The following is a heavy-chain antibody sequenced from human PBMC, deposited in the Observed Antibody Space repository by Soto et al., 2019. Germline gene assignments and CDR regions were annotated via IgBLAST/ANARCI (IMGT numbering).Heavy chain of an antibody. CDR2: INHSGST. CDR1: GGSFSGYY. V-gene: IGHV4-34*01. Sequence: PSETLSLTCAVYGGSFSGYYWSGIRQPPGKGLEWIGEINHSGSTNYNPSLKSRVTISVDTSKNQFSLKLSSVTAADTAVYYCARHPYSGYDFDYWGQGTLVTVSS. D-gene: IGHD5-12*01. CDR3: ARHPYSGYDFDY. J-gene: IGHJ4*02.